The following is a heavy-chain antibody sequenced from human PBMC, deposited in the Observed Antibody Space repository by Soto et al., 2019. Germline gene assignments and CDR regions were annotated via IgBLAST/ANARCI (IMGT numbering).Heavy chain of an antibody. CDR1: GYTFSSYA. CDR3: ARTPSVVYYGMDV. Sequence: QVQLVESGGGVVQPGRSLRLSCAASGYTFSSYAMHWVRQAPGKGLEWVAVISYDGSNKYYADSVKGRFTISRDNSKNTLYLQMNSLRAEDTPVYYCARTPSVVYYGMDVWGQGTTVTVSS. D-gene: IGHD3-22*01. J-gene: IGHJ6*02. CDR2: ISYDGSNK. V-gene: IGHV3-30-3*01.